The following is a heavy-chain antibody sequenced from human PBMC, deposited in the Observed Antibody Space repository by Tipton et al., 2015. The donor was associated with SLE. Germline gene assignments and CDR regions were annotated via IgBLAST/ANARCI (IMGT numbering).Heavy chain of an antibody. J-gene: IGHJ3*02. CDR2: ISAGDII. CDR3: AREEGDSFDM. V-gene: IGHV3-69-1*01. CDR1: GFTLSRHW. Sequence: GSLRLSCAASGFTLSRHWMHWVRQAPGKGLEWIAYISAGDIIFYADSVKGRFTISRDTAKNSLFLQMNSLRAEDTSVYYCAREEGDSFDMWGQGTMVTVSS.